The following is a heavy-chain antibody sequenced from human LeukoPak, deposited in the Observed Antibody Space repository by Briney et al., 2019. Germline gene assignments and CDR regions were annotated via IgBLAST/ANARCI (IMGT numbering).Heavy chain of an antibody. CDR1: GFTFDDYA. CDR3: AKGGSGDYYDSSGYYYE. V-gene: IGHV3-9*01. J-gene: IGHJ4*02. D-gene: IGHD3-22*01. Sequence: GGSLRLSCAASGFTFDDYAMHWVRQAPGKGLEWVSGISWNSGSIGYADSVKGRFTISRGNAKNSLYLQMNSLRAEDTALYYCAKGGSGDYYDSSGYYYEWGQGTLVTVSS. CDR2: ISWNSGSI.